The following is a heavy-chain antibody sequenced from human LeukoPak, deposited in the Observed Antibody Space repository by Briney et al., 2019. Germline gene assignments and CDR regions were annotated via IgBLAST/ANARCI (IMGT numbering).Heavy chain of an antibody. CDR2: IRYDGSNK. D-gene: IGHD4-17*01. CDR3: ARDATEYGDSHFDW. V-gene: IGHV3-30*02. J-gene: IGHJ4*02. CDR1: GFTFSSYG. Sequence: GGSLRLSCAASGFTFSSYGMHWVRQAPGKGLEWVAFIRYDGSNKYYADSVKGRFTISRDNSRNTVYLQMNRLRVEDTAVYYCARDATEYGDSHFDWWGQGTLVTVSS.